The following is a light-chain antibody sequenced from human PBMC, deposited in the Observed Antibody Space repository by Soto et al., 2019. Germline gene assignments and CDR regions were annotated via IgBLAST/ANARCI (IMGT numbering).Light chain of an antibody. Sequence: EVVLTQSPKTLSLSPGERATLSCWASQSLRSSYLAWYQRKPGQAPRLLMFGASRRATGIPDRFNGSGSGTDFILTLSSMEPDDVAVYYCQQHGTSPYTFGQGTVLEIK. V-gene: IGKV3-20*01. CDR3: QQHGTSPYT. CDR1: QSLRSSY. J-gene: IGKJ2*01. CDR2: GAS.